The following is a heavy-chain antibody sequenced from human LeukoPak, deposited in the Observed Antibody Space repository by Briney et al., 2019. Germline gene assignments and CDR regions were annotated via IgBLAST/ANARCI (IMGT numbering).Heavy chain of an antibody. V-gene: IGHV3-74*01. CDR1: GFTFSGYW. CDR2: IDGDGSST. Sequence: GGSLSLSCAASGFTFSGYWVHWVRQVPGKGLVWVSRIDGDGSSTTYADSVKGRFTISRDDAKNTVYLQMNSLRVEDTAVYYCARDQAYGMDVWGQGTTVTVSS. J-gene: IGHJ6*02. CDR3: ARDQAYGMDV.